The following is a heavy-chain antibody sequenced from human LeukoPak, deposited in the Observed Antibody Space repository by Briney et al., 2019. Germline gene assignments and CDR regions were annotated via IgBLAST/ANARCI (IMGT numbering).Heavy chain of an antibody. J-gene: IGHJ4*02. CDR2: IGTSGNPI. V-gene: IGHV3-48*01. Sequence: GGSLRLSCAASGFTFSGYIMNWVRQAPGKGLEWVSFIGTSGNPIYYADSVKGRFTVSRDNAKNSLYLQMNSLRAEDTAVCYCARDQWLDYWGQGTLVTVSS. CDR1: GFTFSGYI. CDR3: ARDQWLDY. D-gene: IGHD6-19*01.